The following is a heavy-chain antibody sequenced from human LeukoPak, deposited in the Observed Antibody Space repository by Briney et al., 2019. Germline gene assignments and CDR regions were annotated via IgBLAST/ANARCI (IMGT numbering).Heavy chain of an antibody. V-gene: IGHV3-23*01. J-gene: IGHJ5*02. CDR3: AKERAYCGGDCPNWFDP. Sequence: PGGSLRLSCAASGFTFSSYAMSWVRQAPGKGLEWVSAISGSGGSTYYADSVKGRFPISRDNSKNTLYLQMNSLRAEDTAVYYCAKERAYCGGDCPNWFDPWGQGTLVTVSS. D-gene: IGHD2-21*01. CDR1: GFTFSSYA. CDR2: ISGSGGST.